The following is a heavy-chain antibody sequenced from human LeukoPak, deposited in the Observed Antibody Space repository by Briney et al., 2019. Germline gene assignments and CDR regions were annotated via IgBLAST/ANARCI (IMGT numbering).Heavy chain of an antibody. Sequence: SETLSLTCAVYGGSFSGYYWSWIRQPPGKGLEWIGEINHSGSTNYNPSLKSRVTISVDTSKNQFSLKLSSVTAADTAVYYCARVATNFDYWGQGTQVTVSS. CDR2: INHSGST. CDR1: GGSFSGYY. CDR3: ARVATNFDY. J-gene: IGHJ4*02. V-gene: IGHV4-34*01. D-gene: IGHD5-24*01.